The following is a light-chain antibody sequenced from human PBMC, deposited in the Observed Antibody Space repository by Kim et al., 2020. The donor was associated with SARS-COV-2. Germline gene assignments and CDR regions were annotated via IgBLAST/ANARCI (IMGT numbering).Light chain of an antibody. CDR2: AKT. CDR1: SLRIYS. V-gene: IGLV3-19*01. J-gene: IGLJ3*02. CDR3: GSRASNAEHQWV. Sequence: LGQTIRLTCHGDSLRIYSATWYQQKPGQAPSLLIYAKTHRPSGIPDRFSGSSSGNTASLTITEAQAEDEADYYCGSRASNAEHQWVFGGGTQLTVL.